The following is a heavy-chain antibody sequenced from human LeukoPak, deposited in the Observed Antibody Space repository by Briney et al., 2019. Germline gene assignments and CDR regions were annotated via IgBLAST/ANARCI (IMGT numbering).Heavy chain of an antibody. CDR1: GGSFSGYY. D-gene: IGHD3-3*01. CDR3: ARGGYYDFWSGYYRPFDY. CDR2: INHGGST. Sequence: PSETLSLTCAVYGGSFSGYYWSWIRQPPGQGLEWIGEINHGGSTNYNSSLRSRVTISVDTSKNQFSLKLSSVTAADTAVYYSARGGYYDFWSGYYRPFDYWGQGTLVTVSS. J-gene: IGHJ4*02. V-gene: IGHV4-34*01.